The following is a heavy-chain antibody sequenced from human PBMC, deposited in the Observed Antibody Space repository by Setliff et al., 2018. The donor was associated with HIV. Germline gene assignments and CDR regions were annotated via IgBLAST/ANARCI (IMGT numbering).Heavy chain of an antibody. CDR3: ARGSGGYCSGGSCYFGFGLAL. J-gene: IGHJ6*02. D-gene: IGHD2-15*01. CDR2: INPRVGFT. V-gene: IGHV1-46*01. Sequence: ASVKVSCKASGYTFTTYYIHWVRQAPGQGLEWMGLINPRVGFTRNAPDFQGRVTLTRDTSTSIVYMELSSLGSEDTAVYYCARGSGGYCSGGSCYFGFGLALWGQGTTVTVSS. CDR1: GYTFTTYY.